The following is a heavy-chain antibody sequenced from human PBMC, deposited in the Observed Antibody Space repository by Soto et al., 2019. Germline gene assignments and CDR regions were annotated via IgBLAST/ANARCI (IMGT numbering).Heavy chain of an antibody. CDR2: ISGSGGST. D-gene: IGHD3-3*01. CDR3: ARKARITIFGVAYPGWFDP. V-gene: IGHV3-23*01. CDR1: GFTFSSYA. Sequence: PGGSLRLSCAASGFTFSSYAMSWVRQAPGKGLEWVSAISGSGGSTYYADSVKGRFTISRDNSKNTLYLQMNSLRAEDTAVYYCARKARITIFGVAYPGWFDPWGQGTLVTVSS. J-gene: IGHJ5*02.